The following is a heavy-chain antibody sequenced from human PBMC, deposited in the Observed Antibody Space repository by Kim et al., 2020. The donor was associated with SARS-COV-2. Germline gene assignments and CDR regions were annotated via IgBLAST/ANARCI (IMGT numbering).Heavy chain of an antibody. J-gene: IGHJ6*03. CDR3: ARGGGYSYGFLYYYYMDV. CDR2: IKQDGSEK. D-gene: IGHD5-18*01. CDR1: GFTFSSYW. V-gene: IGHV3-7*01. Sequence: GGSLRLSCAASGFTFSSYWMSWVRQAPGKGLEWVANIKQDGSEKYYVDSVKGRFTISRDNAKNSLYLQMNSLRAEDTAVYYCARGGGYSYGFLYYYYMDVCGKGTTVTVSS.